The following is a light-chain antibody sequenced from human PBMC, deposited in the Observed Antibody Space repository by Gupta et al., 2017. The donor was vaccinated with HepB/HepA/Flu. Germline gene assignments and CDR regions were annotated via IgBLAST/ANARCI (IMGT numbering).Light chain of an antibody. CDR1: QSISEW. V-gene: IGKV1-5*03. Sequence: DIQMTQSPSTLSASVGDRVTITCRASQSISEWLAWYQQKSGKAPKLLIYKASSLETGVPSRFSGSGSGTEFTLTISSLQPDDFATYFCQQYRNYPLTFGGGTKVEIK. CDR3: QQYRNYPLT. J-gene: IGKJ4*01. CDR2: KAS.